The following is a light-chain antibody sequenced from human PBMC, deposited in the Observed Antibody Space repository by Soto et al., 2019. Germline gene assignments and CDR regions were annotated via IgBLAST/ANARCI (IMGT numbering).Light chain of an antibody. CDR2: DAS. CDR1: QSIRTW. V-gene: IGKV1-5*01. J-gene: IGKJ2*01. Sequence: DIQMTQSPTTLSASVGDRVTITCRASQSIRTWLAWYQQKPGKAPKLLIYDASSLESGVPSRFSGSGSGTEFTLTITSLQPDDFATYYCQHYQTYFSHTFGQGTKLEIK. CDR3: QHYQTYFSHT.